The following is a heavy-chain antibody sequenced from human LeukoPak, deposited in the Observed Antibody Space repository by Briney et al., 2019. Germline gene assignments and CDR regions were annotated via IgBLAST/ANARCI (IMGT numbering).Heavy chain of an antibody. CDR1: GFTFSSYS. CDR2: ISSSSSYI. D-gene: IGHD3-10*01. CDR3: ARVIPRLLWSGFDY. Sequence: GGSLRLSCAASGFTFSSYSMNWVRQAPGKGLEWVSSISSSSSYIYYADSVKGRFTISRDNAKNSLYLQMNSLRAEDTAVYYCARVIPRLLWSGFDYWGQGTLVTVSS. V-gene: IGHV3-21*01. J-gene: IGHJ4*02.